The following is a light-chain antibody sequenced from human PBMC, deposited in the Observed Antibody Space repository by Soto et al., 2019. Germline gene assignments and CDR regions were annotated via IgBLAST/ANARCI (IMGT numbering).Light chain of an antibody. CDR1: QSVSSRS. J-gene: IGKJ3*01. Sequence: EIVLTQSPGSLSLSPGESATLSCRASQSVSSRSLAWYQQKPGQAPRLPIYGASSRATGIPARFSGSGSGTDFTLAISRLEPEDFAVYYCQQYDNSPFTFGPATKVDI. CDR2: GAS. V-gene: IGKV3-20*01. CDR3: QQYDNSPFT.